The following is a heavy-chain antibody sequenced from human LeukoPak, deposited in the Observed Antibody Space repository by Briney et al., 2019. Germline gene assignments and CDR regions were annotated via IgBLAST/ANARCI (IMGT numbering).Heavy chain of an antibody. V-gene: IGHV1-69*10. D-gene: IGHD3-22*01. CDR2: XXXXLGIA. J-gene: IGHJ4*02. Sequence: SVKVSCKASGGTFSSYAISWVRQAXXXGXXXXXXXXXXLGIANYAQKFQGRVTITADKSTSTAYMELSSLRSEDTAVYYCARDLGPWSNYYDSSGPSDYWGQGTLVTVSS. CDR3: ARDLGPWSNYYDSSGPSDY. CDR1: GGTFSSYA.